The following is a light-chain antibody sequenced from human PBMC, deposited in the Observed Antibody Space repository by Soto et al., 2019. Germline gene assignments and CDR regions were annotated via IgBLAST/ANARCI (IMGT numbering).Light chain of an antibody. CDR1: QSVNSN. CDR2: RAS. V-gene: IGKV3-15*01. CDR3: QQYNDWPRT. Sequence: EIVMTQSPATLSVSPGERVTLSCRASQSVNSNLAWYQQKPGQAPRLLIYRASTGATGFPARFSGSGSGTDFTLTISGLQSEDFAVYYCQQYNDWPRTFGQGTKVDIK. J-gene: IGKJ1*01.